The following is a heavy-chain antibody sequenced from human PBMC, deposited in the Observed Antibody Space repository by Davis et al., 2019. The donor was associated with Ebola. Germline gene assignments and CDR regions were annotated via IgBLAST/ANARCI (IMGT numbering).Heavy chain of an antibody. CDR3: ARVAFHSYYDFWSGPRYYFDY. CDR1: GGSFSGYY. D-gene: IGHD3-3*01. CDR2: INHSGST. J-gene: IGHJ4*02. V-gene: IGHV4-34*01. Sequence: MPGGSLRLSCAVYGGSFSGYYWSWIRQPPGKGLEWIGEINHSGSTNYNPSLKSRVTISVDTSKNQFSLKLSSVTAADTAVYYCARVAFHSYYDFWSGPRYYFDYWGQGTLVTVSS.